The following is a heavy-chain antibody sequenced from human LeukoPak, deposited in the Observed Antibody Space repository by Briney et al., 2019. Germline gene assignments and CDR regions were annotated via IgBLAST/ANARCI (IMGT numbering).Heavy chain of an antibody. CDR3: ARRTRDIVVVPAASGGAFDI. J-gene: IGHJ3*02. CDR2: IYYSEST. D-gene: IGHD2-2*01. V-gene: IGHV4-59*08. Sequence: SETLSLTCTVSGGSISSYYWSWIRQPPGKGLEWIGYIYYSESTNYNPSLKSRVTISVDTSKNQFSLKLSSVTAADTAVYYCARRTRDIVVVPAASGGAFDIWGQGTMVTVSS. CDR1: GGSISSYY.